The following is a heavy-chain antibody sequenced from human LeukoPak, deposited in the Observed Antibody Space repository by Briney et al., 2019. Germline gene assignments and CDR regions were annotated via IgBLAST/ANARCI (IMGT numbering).Heavy chain of an antibody. Sequence: PSETLSLTCTVSGGSTSSGDYYWTWIRQSPGKGLEGIGYIYYSGTTYYNPSLKSRLTMSVDTSKNQFSLNLSSVTAADTALYYCARRSRGWFDSWGQGTLVTVSS. CDR3: ARRSRGWFDS. CDR1: GGSTSSGDYY. CDR2: IYYSGTT. V-gene: IGHV4-30-4*01. D-gene: IGHD6-13*01. J-gene: IGHJ5*01.